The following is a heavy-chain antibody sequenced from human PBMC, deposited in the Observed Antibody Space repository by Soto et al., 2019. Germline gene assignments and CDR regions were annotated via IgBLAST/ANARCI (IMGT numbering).Heavy chain of an antibody. J-gene: IGHJ4*02. Sequence: PGGSLRLSCAASGFTFSSYSMNWVRQAPGKGLEWVSYISSSSSTIYYADSVKGRFTISRDNSKNTLYLQMNTMRAGDTAVYYCGKSLATRAYDYWGQGTQVTVSS. CDR3: GKSLATRAYDY. CDR2: ISSSSSTI. V-gene: IGHV3-48*01. D-gene: IGHD2-21*01. CDR1: GFTFSSYS.